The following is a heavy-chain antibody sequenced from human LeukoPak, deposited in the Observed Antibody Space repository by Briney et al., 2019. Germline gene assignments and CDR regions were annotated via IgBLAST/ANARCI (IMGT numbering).Heavy chain of an antibody. D-gene: IGHD2-21*01. V-gene: IGHV1-2*02. J-gene: IGHJ4*02. CDR2: INPKSGDT. CDR3: ATYCGGDCAPGGY. CDR1: GYTFTDHY. Sequence: ASVKVSCKAFGYTFTDHYVHWVRQAPGQGLEWMGWINPKSGDTKYVQKLQGRLTMTRDTSLRTAYMELTRLRSDDTAVFYCATYCGGDCAPGGYWGQGTLGTVSS.